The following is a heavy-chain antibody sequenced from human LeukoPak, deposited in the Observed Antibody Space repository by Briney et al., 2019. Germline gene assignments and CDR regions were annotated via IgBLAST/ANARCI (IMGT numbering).Heavy chain of an antibody. V-gene: IGHV4-61*02. D-gene: IGHD6-6*01. CDR3: ARVITIAARHGWFDP. CDR2: IYTSGST. J-gene: IGHJ5*02. Sequence: SETLSLTCTVSGGSISSGSYYWSWIRQPAGKGLEWIGRIYTSGSTNYNPSLKSRVTISVDTSKNQFSLKLSSVTAGDTAVYYCARVITIAARHGWFDPWGQGTLVTVSS. CDR1: GGSISSGSYY.